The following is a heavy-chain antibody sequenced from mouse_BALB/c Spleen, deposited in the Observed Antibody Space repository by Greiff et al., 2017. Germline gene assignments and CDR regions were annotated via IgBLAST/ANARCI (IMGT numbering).Heavy chain of an antibody. CDR1: GFTFSSYA. CDR3: ARGDYRYGDD. Sequence: EVQGVESGGGLVKPGGSLKLSCAASGFTFSSYAMSWVRQTPEKRLEWVASISSGGSTYYPDSVKGRFTISRDNARNILYLQMSSLRSEDTAMYYCARGDYRYGDDWGQGTSGTVSS. CDR2: ISSGGST. V-gene: IGHV5-6-5*01. J-gene: IGHJ4*01. D-gene: IGHD2-14*01.